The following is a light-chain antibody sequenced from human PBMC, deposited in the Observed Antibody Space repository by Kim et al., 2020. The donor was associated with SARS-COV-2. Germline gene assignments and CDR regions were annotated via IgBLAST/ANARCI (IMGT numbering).Light chain of an antibody. CDR1: QSVSSSY. V-gene: IGKV3-20*01. J-gene: IGKJ2*03. Sequence: SPGERAPLSGRASQSVSSSYLAWYQQKPGQAPRLLIYGASSRATGIPDRFSGSGSGTDFTLTISRLEPEEFAVYYCQQYGSSPPYSFGQGTKLEI. CDR2: GAS. CDR3: QQYGSSPPYS.